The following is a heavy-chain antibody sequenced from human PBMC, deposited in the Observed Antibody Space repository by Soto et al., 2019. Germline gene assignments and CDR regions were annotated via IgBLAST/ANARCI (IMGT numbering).Heavy chain of an antibody. D-gene: IGHD2-15*01. J-gene: IGHJ3*02. CDR3: ARVNGPARGFCRGGSCNKGVFDI. CDR2: INAGNGNT. V-gene: IGHV1-3*01. CDR1: GYTFTSYA. Sequence: VKVSCKASGYTFTSYAMHWVRQAPGQRLEWMGWINAGNGNTKYSQKFQGRVTITRDTSASTAYMELSSLRSEDTAVYYCARVNGPARGFCRGGSCNKGVFDIGGKGTMVTVSS.